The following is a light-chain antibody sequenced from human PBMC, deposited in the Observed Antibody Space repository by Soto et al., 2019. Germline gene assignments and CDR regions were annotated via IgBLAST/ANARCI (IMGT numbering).Light chain of an antibody. CDR2: AVS. CDR3: QQSYSTPLT. Sequence: DIQMTQSPSSLSASVGDRVTITCRTSQSIGSYLKWYQQKPGKAPKLLINAVSRLESGVPSRFSGSGSGTDFTLTISSLQPEDFATYYCQQSYSTPLTFGGGTKVEIK. V-gene: IGKV1-39*01. CDR1: QSIGSY. J-gene: IGKJ4*01.